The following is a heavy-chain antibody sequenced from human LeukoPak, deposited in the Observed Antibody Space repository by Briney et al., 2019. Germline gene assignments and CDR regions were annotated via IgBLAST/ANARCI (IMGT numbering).Heavy chain of an antibody. Sequence: ASVKVSCKASGYTFTGYYIHWVRQAPGQGLEWMGLINPNSGDTNYAQSFQGRVTVTRDTSITTAYMELSSLKSDDTAVYYCTRTLGVVYSSGRNDALDIWGQGTMVTVSS. CDR1: GYTFTGYY. J-gene: IGHJ3*02. CDR2: INPNSGDT. V-gene: IGHV1-2*02. D-gene: IGHD6-19*01. CDR3: TRTLGVVYSSGRNDALDI.